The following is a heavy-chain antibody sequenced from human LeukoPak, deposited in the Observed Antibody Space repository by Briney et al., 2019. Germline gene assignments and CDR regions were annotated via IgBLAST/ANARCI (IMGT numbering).Heavy chain of an antibody. J-gene: IGHJ4*02. Sequence: GASVTVSCTATAYTLTSYGLSWVRQAPGQGLEWMGWITPYNGYAKYAQKFQGRVSMTTDTSTSTAYMELRSLRSDDTAVYYCARNISAGVDYWGQGTLVTVSS. D-gene: IGHD6-19*01. CDR1: AYTLTSYG. CDR3: ARNISAGVDY. V-gene: IGHV1-18*01. CDR2: ITPYNGYA.